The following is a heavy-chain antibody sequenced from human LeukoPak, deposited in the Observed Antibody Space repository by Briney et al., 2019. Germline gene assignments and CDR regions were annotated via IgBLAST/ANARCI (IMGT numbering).Heavy chain of an antibody. CDR1: GFTFSSYS. D-gene: IGHD2-8*01. CDR3: ARDGRGTNGVSYYYMDV. V-gene: IGHV3-48*01. Sequence: PGGSLRLSCAASGFTFSSYSMNWVRQAPGKGLEWVSYISSSSSTIYYADSVKGRFTISRDNAKNSLYLQMNSLRADDTAVYYCARDGRGTNGVSYYYMDVWGKGTTATVSS. J-gene: IGHJ6*03. CDR2: ISSSSSTI.